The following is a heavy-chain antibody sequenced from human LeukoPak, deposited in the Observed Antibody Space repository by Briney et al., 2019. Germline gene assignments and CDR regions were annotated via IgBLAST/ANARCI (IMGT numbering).Heavy chain of an antibody. V-gene: IGHV3-30-3*01. CDR3: ARDQGAWGYGYNFDY. J-gene: IGHJ4*02. D-gene: IGHD3-16*01. CDR2: ISYDGTNK. Sequence: PGRSLRLSCAASGFTFNNFAMHWVRQAPGKGLEWVAVISYDGTNKYYADSVKGRFTISRDNSNSKNTLYLQLNSLRAEDTAVYYCARDQGAWGYGYNFDYWGQGTLVTVSS. CDR1: GFTFNNFA.